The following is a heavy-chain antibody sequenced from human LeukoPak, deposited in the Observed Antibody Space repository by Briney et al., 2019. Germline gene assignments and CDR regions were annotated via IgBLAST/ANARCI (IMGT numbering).Heavy chain of an antibody. J-gene: IGHJ4*02. Sequence: PGGSLRLSCAASGFTFSSYNMNWVRQAPGKGLEWVSSISSSSSYIYYADSVKGRFTISRDNAKNSVYLQMNSLRAEDTAVYYCARDKWLTTTHYFDYWGQGTLVTVSS. CDR3: ARDKWLTTTHYFDY. CDR2: ISSSSSYI. V-gene: IGHV3-21*01. CDR1: GFTFSSYN. D-gene: IGHD4-11*01.